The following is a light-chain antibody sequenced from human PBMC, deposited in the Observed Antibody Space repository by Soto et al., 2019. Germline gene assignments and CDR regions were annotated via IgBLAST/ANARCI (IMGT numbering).Light chain of an antibody. Sequence: EIVLTQSPGTLSLSPGERATLSCRASQSVSSSSLSWYQQKPGQAPRLPIYDTSSRATDIPDRFSGSGSGTDFSLTISRLEPEDFTVYYCQHYGTSMWTFGQGTTVEIK. V-gene: IGKV3-20*01. CDR1: QSVSSSS. CDR3: QHYGTSMWT. CDR2: DTS. J-gene: IGKJ1*01.